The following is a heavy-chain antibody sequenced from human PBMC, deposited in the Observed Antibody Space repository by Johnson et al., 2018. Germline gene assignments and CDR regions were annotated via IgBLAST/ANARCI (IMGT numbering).Heavy chain of an antibody. V-gene: IGHV3-21*01. CDR3: ARPLAGCSSTSCYTLAYYYYTMDV. J-gene: IGHJ6*02. D-gene: IGHD2-2*02. CDR2: ISSSSSHI. Sequence: VQLVQSGGGLVKSGESLRLSCAASGFTFNNYNMNWVRQAPGKGLEWVSSISSSSSHIYYADSVKGRFTISRDNAKNALYLQMNSLRAEDTAVYYCARPLAGCSSTSCYTLAYYYYTMDVWGQGTTVTVSS. CDR1: GFTFNNYN.